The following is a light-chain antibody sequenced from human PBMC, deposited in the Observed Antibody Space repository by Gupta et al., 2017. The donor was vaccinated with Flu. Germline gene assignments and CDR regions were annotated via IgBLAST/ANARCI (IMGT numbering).Light chain of an antibody. CDR2: DNN. CDR1: SSNIGKNY. Sequence: QSVSTQPPSVSVAPAQKATISCSGSSSNIGKNYGSWYQQLPGTGPKRRIYDNNKRHSGIPDRFSGSKSGTSATLDITGLQTGDEGDYYCATWDSSLTAGAFGGGTKLTVL. J-gene: IGLJ2*01. V-gene: IGLV1-51*01. CDR3: ATWDSSLTAGA.